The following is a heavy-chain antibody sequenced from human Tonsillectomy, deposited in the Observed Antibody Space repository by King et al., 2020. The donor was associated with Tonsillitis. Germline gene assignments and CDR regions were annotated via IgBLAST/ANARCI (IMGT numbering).Heavy chain of an antibody. CDR1: GFTFSSYA. Sequence: VQLVESGGGVVQPGRSLRLSCAASGFTFSSYAMHWVRQAPGKGLEWVAVISYDGSNKYYADSEKGRFTISRDNSKNTLYLQMNSLRAEDTAVYYCAREGVLRYFDWLPINNWFDPWGQGTLVTVSS. J-gene: IGHJ5*02. CDR3: AREGVLRYFDWLPINNWFDP. V-gene: IGHV3-30-3*01. CDR2: ISYDGSNK. D-gene: IGHD3-9*01.